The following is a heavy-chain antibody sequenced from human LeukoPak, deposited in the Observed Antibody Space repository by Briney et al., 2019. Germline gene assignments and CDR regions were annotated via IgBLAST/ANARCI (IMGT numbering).Heavy chain of an antibody. V-gene: IGHV3-11*01. CDR3: ARDRHAMDV. Sequence: GGSLRLACAASGFTFSHYYMSWIRQAPGKGLEWISYTSSSGITIYYADSVKGRFTMSRDNAKNSLYLQMNSLRAEDTAVYYCARDRHAMDVWGQGTTVTVSS. CDR2: TSSSGITI. J-gene: IGHJ6*02. CDR1: GFTFSHYY.